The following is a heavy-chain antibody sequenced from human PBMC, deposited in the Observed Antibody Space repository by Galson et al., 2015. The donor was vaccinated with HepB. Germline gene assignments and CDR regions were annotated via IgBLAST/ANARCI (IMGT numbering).Heavy chain of an antibody. CDR3: ARYDV. CDR1: AFTFSSYW. CDR2: INEDGSEK. V-gene: IGHV3-7*01. Sequence: SLRLSCAASAFTFSSYWMSWVRQAPGKGLEWLANINEDGSEKYYVDSVKGRFTISRDNAKKSLYLQMNSLRAEDTAVYYCARYDVWGQGTTVTVFS. J-gene: IGHJ6*02.